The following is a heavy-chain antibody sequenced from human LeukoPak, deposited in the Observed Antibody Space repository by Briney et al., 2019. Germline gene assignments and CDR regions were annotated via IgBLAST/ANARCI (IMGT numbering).Heavy chain of an antibody. CDR2: ISAYNGNT. D-gene: IGHD3-10*01. CDR1: GYTFISYG. CDR3: ARDLAPTVRFGTDC. Sequence: ASVTVSCTASGYTFISYGISWVRQAPGQGLEWMGWISAYNGNTNYAQKLQGRVTMTTDTSTSTAYMELRSLRSDDTAVYYCARDLAPTVRFGTDCWGQGTLVTVSS. V-gene: IGHV1-18*01. J-gene: IGHJ4*02.